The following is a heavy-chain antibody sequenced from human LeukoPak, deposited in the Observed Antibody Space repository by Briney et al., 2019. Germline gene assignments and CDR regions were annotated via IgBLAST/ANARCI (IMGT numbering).Heavy chain of an antibody. CDR3: ARGGGIVVVVAATLT. J-gene: IGHJ4*02. CDR2: INPNSGGT. Sequence: GASVKVSCKASGYTFTCYYMHWVRQAPGQGLEWMGWINPNSGGTNYAQRFQGRVTMTRDTSISTAYMELSRLRSDDTAVYYCARGGGIVVVVAATLTWGQGTLVTVSS. V-gene: IGHV1-2*02. CDR1: GYTFTCYY. D-gene: IGHD2-15*01.